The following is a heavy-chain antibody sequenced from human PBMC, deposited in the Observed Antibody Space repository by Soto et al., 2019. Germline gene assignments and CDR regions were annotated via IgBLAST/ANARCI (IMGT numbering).Heavy chain of an antibody. CDR1: GFTFSSYG. V-gene: IGHV3-33*01. D-gene: IGHD6-13*01. CDR3: ARDGRIAAADLSGYYYYGMDV. CDR2: IWYDGSNK. J-gene: IGHJ6*02. Sequence: QVQLVESGGGVVQPGRSLRLSCAASGFTFSSYGMHWVRQAPGKGLEWVAVIWYDGSNKYYADSVKGRFTISRDNSKNTLYLQMNSLRAEDTAVYYCARDGRIAAADLSGYYYYGMDVWGQGTTVTVSS.